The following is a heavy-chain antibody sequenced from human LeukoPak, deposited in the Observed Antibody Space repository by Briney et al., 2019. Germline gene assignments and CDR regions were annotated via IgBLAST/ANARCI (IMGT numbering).Heavy chain of an antibody. CDR3: ARGMRYQLFNYSMDV. D-gene: IGHD2-2*01. CDR1: GGSFSGYY. J-gene: IGHJ6*02. CDR2: INHSGST. V-gene: IGHV4-34*01. Sequence: SETLSLTCAVYGGSFSGYYWSWIRQPPGKGLEWIGEINHSGSTNYNPSLKSRVTISVDTSKNQFSLKLSSVTAADTAVYYCARGMRYQLFNYSMDVWGQGTTVTVSS.